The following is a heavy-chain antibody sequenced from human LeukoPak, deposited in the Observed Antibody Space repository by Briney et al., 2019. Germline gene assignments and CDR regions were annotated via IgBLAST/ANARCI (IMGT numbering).Heavy chain of an antibody. D-gene: IGHD3-9*01. CDR1: GFTFSSYW. V-gene: IGHV3-7*01. Sequence: GGSLRLSCAASGFTFSSYWMSWVRQAPGKGLEWVANIKQDGSEKYYVDSVKGRLTISRDNAKNSLYLQMNSLRAEDTAVYYCARVAYDILTHYYLDYWGQGTLVTVSS. CDR3: ARVAYDILTHYYLDY. CDR2: IKQDGSEK. J-gene: IGHJ4*02.